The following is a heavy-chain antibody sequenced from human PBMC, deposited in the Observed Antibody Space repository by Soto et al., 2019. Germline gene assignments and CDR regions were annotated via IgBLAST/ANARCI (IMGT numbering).Heavy chain of an antibody. Sequence: AVKVSCKASGGTFSSYAISWVRHAPGQGLEWMGGIIPIFGTANYAQKFQGRVTITADESTSTAYMELSSLRSEDTAVYYCARDLGGTTSDGMDVWGQGTTVTVSS. D-gene: IGHD1-1*01. V-gene: IGHV1-69*13. CDR2: IIPIFGTA. CDR3: ARDLGGTTSDGMDV. J-gene: IGHJ6*02. CDR1: GGTFSSYA.